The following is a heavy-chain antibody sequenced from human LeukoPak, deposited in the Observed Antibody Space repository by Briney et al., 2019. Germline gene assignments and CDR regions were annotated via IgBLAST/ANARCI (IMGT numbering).Heavy chain of an antibody. CDR1: GGSFSGYY. Sequence: SETLSLTCAVYGGSFSGYYWSWIRQPPGKGLEWIGEINHSGSTNYNPSLKSRVTISVDTSKNQFSLKLSSVTAADTAVYYCARGSIGDSSGYFTYYFDYWGQGTLVTVSS. J-gene: IGHJ4*02. CDR3: ARGSIGDSSGYFTYYFDY. D-gene: IGHD3-22*01. V-gene: IGHV4-34*01. CDR2: INHSGST.